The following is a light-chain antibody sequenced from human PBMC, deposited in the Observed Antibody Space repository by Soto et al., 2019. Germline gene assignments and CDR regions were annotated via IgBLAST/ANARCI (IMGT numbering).Light chain of an antibody. Sequence: SYELTQPPSVSVAPGQTARISCGGNNIESEGVHWYQQKPGQAPVLVVCDDSDRPSGIPNRFSGSKSGSTASLTISGLQAEDEADYYCSSYTSTSTYVFGTGTKVTVL. CDR3: SSYTSTSTYV. CDR2: DDS. V-gene: IGLV3-21*02. CDR1: NIESEG. J-gene: IGLJ1*01.